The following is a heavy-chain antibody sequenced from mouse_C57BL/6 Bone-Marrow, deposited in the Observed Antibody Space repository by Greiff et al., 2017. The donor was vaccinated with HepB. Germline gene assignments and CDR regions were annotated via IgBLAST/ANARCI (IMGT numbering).Heavy chain of an antibody. CDR3: AREGLYYGYDGSFAY. J-gene: IGHJ3*01. CDR1: GYTFTSYW. V-gene: IGHV1-69*01. Sequence: QVQLQQPGAELVMPGASVKLSCKASGYTFTSYWMHWVKQRPGQGLEWIGEIDPSDSYTNYNQKFKGKSTLTVDKSSSTAYMQLSSLTSEDSAVYYCAREGLYYGYDGSFAYWGQGTLVTVSA. D-gene: IGHD2-2*01. CDR2: IDPSDSYT.